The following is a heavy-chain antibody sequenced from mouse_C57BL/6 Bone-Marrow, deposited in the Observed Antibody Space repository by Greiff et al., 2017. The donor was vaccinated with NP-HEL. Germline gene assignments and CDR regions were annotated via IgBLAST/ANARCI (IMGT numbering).Heavy chain of an antibody. Sequence: VQLQQSGPELVKPGASVKISCKASGYTFTDYYMNWVKQSHGKSLEWIGDINPNNGGTSYNQKFKGKATLTVDKSSSTAYMELRSLTSEDSAVYYCARSIGYYYYGSSWDYWGQGTTLTVSS. J-gene: IGHJ2*01. D-gene: IGHD1-1*01. CDR3: ARSIGYYYYGSSWDY. CDR2: INPNNGGT. V-gene: IGHV1-26*01. CDR1: GYTFTDYY.